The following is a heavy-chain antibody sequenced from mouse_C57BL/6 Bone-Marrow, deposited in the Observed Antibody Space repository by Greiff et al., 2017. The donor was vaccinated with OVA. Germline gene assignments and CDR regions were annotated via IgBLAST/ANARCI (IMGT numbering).Heavy chain of an antibody. CDR1: GYTFTSYW. Sequence: QVQLQQSGAELAKPGASVKLSCKASGYTFTSYWMHWVKQRPGQGLEWIGYINPSSGYTKYNQTLKDQATLTADTSSSTAYMQLSSLTYEDAAVYYCASNYGRWYFDVWGTGTTVTVSS. CDR2: INPSSGYT. D-gene: IGHD1-1*01. CDR3: ASNYGRWYFDV. V-gene: IGHV1-7*01. J-gene: IGHJ1*03.